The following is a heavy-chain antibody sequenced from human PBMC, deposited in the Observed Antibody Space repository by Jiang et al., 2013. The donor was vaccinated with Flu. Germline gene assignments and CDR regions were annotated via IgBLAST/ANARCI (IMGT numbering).Heavy chain of an antibody. V-gene: IGHV1-46*01. CDR3: ARGDYYYDSSGYYIDY. Sequence: SGAEVKKPGASVKVSCKASGYTFTSYYMHWVRQAPGQGLEWMGIINPSGGSTSYAQKFQGRVTMTRDTSTSTVYMELSSLRSEDTAVYYCARGDYYYDSSGYYIDYWGQGTLVTVSS. J-gene: IGHJ4*02. D-gene: IGHD3-22*01. CDR1: GYTFTSYY. CDR2: INPSGGST.